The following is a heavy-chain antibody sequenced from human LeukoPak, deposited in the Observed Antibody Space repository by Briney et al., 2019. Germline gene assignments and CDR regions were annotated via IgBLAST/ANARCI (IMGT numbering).Heavy chain of an antibody. D-gene: IGHD6-13*01. CDR3: ARDLGSSWLIWFDP. CDR2: IYSGGST. CDR1: GFTFSSYA. J-gene: IGHJ5*02. V-gene: IGHV3-53*01. Sequence: GGPLRLSCAASGFTFSSYAMSWVRQAPGKGLEWVSVIYSGGSTYYADSVKGRFTISRDSSKNTLYLQMNSLRAEDTAVYYCARDLGSSWLIWFDPWGQGTLVTVSS.